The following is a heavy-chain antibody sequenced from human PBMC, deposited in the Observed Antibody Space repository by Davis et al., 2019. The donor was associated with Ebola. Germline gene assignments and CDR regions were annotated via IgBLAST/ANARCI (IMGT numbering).Heavy chain of an antibody. D-gene: IGHD1-26*01. J-gene: IGHJ4*02. Sequence: ASVKVSCKASGYTFTSYDINWVRQATGQGLEWMGWMNPNSGNTGYAQKFQGRVTMTRDTSISTAYMELSSLRSEDTAVYYCARSVQGATGPAYWGQGTLVTVSS. V-gene: IGHV1-8*01. CDR2: MNPNSGNT. CDR1: GYTFTSYD. CDR3: ARSVQGATGPAY.